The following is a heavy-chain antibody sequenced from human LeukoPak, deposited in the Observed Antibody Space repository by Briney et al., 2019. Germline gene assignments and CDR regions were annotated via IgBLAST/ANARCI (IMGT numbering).Heavy chain of an antibody. CDR2: INPNSGGT. CDR1: GYTFTGYY. D-gene: IGHD4-23*01. Sequence: ASVKVSCKASGYTFTGYYMHWVRQAPGQGLEWMGWINPNSGGTNYAQKFQGRVTMTRDTSISTAYMELSRLRSDDTAVYYCARLLKDYGGNSDVIDYWGQGTLVTVSS. CDR3: ARLLKDYGGNSDVIDY. V-gene: IGHV1-2*02. J-gene: IGHJ4*02.